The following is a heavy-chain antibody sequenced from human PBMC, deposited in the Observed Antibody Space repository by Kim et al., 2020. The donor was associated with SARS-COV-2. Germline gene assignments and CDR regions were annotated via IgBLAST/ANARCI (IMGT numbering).Heavy chain of an antibody. CDR3: AGDRSGWYKADY. D-gene: IGHD6-19*01. CDR2: ISYDGSNK. CDR1: GFTFSSFF. Sequence: GGSLRLSCAVSGFTFSSFFMRWIRQAPGKGLEWVALISYDGSNKYYADSVKGRFTISRDNSKNTLYLQMNSLRAEDTAVYFCAGDRSGWYKADYWGQGTPVTVSS. V-gene: IGHV3-30*03. J-gene: IGHJ4*02.